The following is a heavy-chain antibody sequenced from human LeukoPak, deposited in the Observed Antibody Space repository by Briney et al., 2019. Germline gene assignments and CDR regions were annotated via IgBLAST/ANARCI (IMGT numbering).Heavy chain of an antibody. CDR2: ISSNGGST. V-gene: IGHV3-64D*06. CDR1: GFTFSNYD. D-gene: IGHD3-10*01. J-gene: IGHJ4*02. CDR3: VKDLVVRGITPCDY. Sequence: GGSLRLSCSASGFTFSNYDMHWVRQAPGKGLEYVSAISSNGGSTYYADSVKGRFTISRDNSKNTLYLQMSSLRAEDTAVYYCVKDLVVRGITPCDYWGQGTLVSVSS.